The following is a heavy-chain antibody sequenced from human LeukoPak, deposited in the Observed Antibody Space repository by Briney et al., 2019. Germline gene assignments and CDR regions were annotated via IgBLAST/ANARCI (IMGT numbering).Heavy chain of an antibody. V-gene: IGHV4-38-2*02. J-gene: IGHJ4*02. CDR2: IYHSGST. Sequence: TSETLSLTCTVSGYSISSGYYWGWIRQPPGKGLEWIGSIYHSGSTYYNPSLKSRVTISVDTSKNQFSLKLSSVTAADTAVFYCARVAYSGYDYRGYFDYWGQGTLVTVSS. D-gene: IGHD5-12*01. CDR3: ARVAYSGYDYRGYFDY. CDR1: GYSISSGYY.